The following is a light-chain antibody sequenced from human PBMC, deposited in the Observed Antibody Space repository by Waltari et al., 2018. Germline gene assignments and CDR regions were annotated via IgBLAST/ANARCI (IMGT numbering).Light chain of an antibody. CDR3: CSFAGTYTWL. J-gene: IGLJ3*02. CDR1: TSDVGGYNY. V-gene: IGLV2-11*01. Sequence: SALTQPRSVSGSPGQSVTISCTGTTSDVGGYNYVSWYQHHPGKAPKLMIFAVTQPPSGVPDRFSGSKSANTASLTISGLQAEDEADYYCCSFAGTYTWLFGGGTKVTVL. CDR2: AVT.